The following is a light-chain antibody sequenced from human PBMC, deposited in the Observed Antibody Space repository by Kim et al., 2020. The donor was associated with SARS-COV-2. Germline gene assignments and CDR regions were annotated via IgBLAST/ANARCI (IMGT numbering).Light chain of an antibody. CDR2: WAS. Sequence: ATINCKSSQSVLYSANNKNYLAWYPLRPGQPPKLLIFWASTRESGVPNRFSGSGSGTDFTLTISTLQAEDVAVYYCQQYYTTPWTFGQGTKVDIK. CDR1: QSVLYSANNKNY. CDR3: QQYYTTPWT. V-gene: IGKV4-1*01. J-gene: IGKJ1*01.